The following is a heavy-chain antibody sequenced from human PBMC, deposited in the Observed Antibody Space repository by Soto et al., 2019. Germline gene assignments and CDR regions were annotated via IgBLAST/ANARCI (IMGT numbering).Heavy chain of an antibody. J-gene: IGHJ6*02. CDR3: ARDCTNGVCYPSYHYGMDV. D-gene: IGHD2-8*01. V-gene: IGHV6-1*01. CDR2: TYYRSKWYN. CDR1: GDSVSSNSAA. Sequence: PSQTLSLTCAISGDSVSSNSAAWNWTRQSPSRGLEWLGRTYYRSKWYNDYAVSVKSRITINPDTTKNQFSLQLNSVTPEDTAVYYCARDCTNGVCYPSYHYGMDVWGQGTTVTVSS.